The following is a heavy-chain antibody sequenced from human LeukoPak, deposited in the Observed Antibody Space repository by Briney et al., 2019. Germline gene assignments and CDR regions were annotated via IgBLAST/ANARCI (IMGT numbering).Heavy chain of an antibody. CDR3: ARDQSRDGYNIYRPYAFDI. J-gene: IGHJ3*02. Sequence: GGSLRLSCAGSGFTFSNYWMHWVRQAPGKGLVWVSRIRTDGTITTYADSVKGRFTISRDNAKNSLYLQMNSLRAEDTAVYYCARDQSRDGYNIYRPYAFDIWGQGTMVTVSS. D-gene: IGHD5-24*01. CDR1: GFTFSNYW. CDR2: IRTDGTIT. V-gene: IGHV3-74*03.